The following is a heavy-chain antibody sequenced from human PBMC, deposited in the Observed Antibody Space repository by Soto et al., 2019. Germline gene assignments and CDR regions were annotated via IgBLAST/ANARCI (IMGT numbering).Heavy chain of an antibody. CDR1: GDSISSPY. V-gene: IGHV4-59*11. Sequence: QVQLQQSGPGLMKPSETLSLTCTVSGDSISSPYWSWFRQPPGKGLEYIGYIFYTGITNYNPSLKSRVTISMDTSKNQFSLNLNSVTAADTAVYYCAKGAGRDGYNTARGQGTLVTVSA. CDR2: IFYTGIT. J-gene: IGHJ4*02. D-gene: IGHD5-12*01. CDR3: AKGAGRDGYNTA.